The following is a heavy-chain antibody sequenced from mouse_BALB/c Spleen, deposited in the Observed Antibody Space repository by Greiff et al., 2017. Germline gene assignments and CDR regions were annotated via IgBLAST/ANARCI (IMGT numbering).Heavy chain of an antibody. J-gene: IGHJ3*01. Sequence: QVQLQQSGAELVKPGASVKISCKASGYAFSSYWMNWVKQRPGQGLEWIGQIYPGDGDTNYNGKFKGKATLTADKSSSTAYMQLSSLTSEDSAVYFCARDDGNYAWFAYWGQGTLVTVSA. CDR2: IYPGDGDT. D-gene: IGHD2-3*01. CDR1: GYAFSSYW. V-gene: IGHV1-80*01. CDR3: ARDDGNYAWFAY.